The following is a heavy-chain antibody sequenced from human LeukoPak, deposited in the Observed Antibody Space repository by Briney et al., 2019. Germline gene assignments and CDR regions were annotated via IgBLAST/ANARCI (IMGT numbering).Heavy chain of an antibody. CDR3: ARDLWFGSSSSRYGMDV. D-gene: IGHD6-13*01. CDR2: IYYSGST. Sequence: SETLSLTCTVSGGSVSSGSYYWSWIRQPPGKGLEWIGYIYYSGSTYYNPSLKSRVTISVDTSKNQFSLKLSSVTAADTAVYYCARDLWFGSSSSRYGMDVWGQGTTVTVSS. J-gene: IGHJ6*02. V-gene: IGHV4-31*03. CDR1: GGSVSSGSYY.